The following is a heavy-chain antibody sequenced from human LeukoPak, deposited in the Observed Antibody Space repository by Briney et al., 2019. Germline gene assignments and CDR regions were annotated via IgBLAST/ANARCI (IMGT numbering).Heavy chain of an antibody. CDR3: ARGSGGDFTIDY. CDR1: GGSISSYY. D-gene: IGHD2-21*02. V-gene: IGHV4-59*01. Sequence: PSETLSLTCTVSGGSISSYYWSWIRQPPGKGLEWIGYIYYSGSTNYNPSLKSRVTISVDTSKNQFSLKLSSVTAADTAVYYCARGSGGDFTIDYWGQGTLVTVSS. CDR2: IYYSGST. J-gene: IGHJ4*02.